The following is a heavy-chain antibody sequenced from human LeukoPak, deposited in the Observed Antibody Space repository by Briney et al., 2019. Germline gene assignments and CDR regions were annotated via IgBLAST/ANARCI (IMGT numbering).Heavy chain of an antibody. CDR2: IYYSGST. D-gene: IGHD6-13*01. CDR3: ARSTHIAAASYYFDY. J-gene: IGHJ4*02. Sequence: SETLSLTCTVSGGSISGYYWTWIRQPPGKGLEWIGFIYYSGSTNYNPSLKSRVTISVDTFKNQFSLKLSSVTAADTAVYYCARSTHIAAASYYFDYWGQGTLVTVSS. CDR1: GGSISGYY. V-gene: IGHV4-59*08.